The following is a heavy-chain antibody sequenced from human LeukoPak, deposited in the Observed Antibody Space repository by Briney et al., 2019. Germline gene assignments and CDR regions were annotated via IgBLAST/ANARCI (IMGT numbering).Heavy chain of an antibody. J-gene: IGHJ5*02. CDR3: ARDPRWLTPDCTSTSCYENYFDP. CDR1: GYSISSGYQ. Sequence: SETLSLTCVVSGYSISSGYQWAWIRQSPGKGLEWIGSIYHTVSAHYNPSLQSRVTISVDTSNNQFSLRLNSVPAADTAVYYCARDPRWLTPDCTSTSCYENYFDPWGQGTLVTVSS. V-gene: IGHV4-38-2*02. D-gene: IGHD2-2*01. CDR2: IYHTVSA.